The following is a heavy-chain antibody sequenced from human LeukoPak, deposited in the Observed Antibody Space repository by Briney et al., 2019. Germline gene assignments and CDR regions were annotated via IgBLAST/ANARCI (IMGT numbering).Heavy chain of an antibody. CDR2: ISGSGGST. Sequence: GGSLRLSCAASGFTFSSYAMSWVRQAPGKGLEWVSAISGSGGSTYYADSMKGRFTISRDNSKNTLYLQMNSLRAEDTAVYYCAKNWRFGELLWWGQGTLVTVSS. V-gene: IGHV3-23*01. D-gene: IGHD3-10*01. CDR1: GFTFSSYA. CDR3: AKNWRFGELLW. J-gene: IGHJ4*02.